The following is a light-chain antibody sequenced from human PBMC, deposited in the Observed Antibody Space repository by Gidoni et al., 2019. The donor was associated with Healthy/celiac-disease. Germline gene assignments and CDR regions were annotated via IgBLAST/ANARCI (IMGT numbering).Light chain of an antibody. J-gene: IGKJ2*01. CDR3: QQYNSYPYT. Sequence: EIQMTQSPSTLSASVGDRVTITCRASQSISSWLAWYQQKPGKAPKLLLYKASSLESGVPSRFSGSGSGTEFTLTISSLQPDDFATYYCQQYNSYPYTFGQXTKLEIK. V-gene: IGKV1-5*03. CDR1: QSISSW. CDR2: KAS.